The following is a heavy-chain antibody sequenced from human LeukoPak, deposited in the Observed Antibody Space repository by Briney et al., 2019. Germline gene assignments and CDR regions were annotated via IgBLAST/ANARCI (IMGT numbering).Heavy chain of an antibody. CDR2: INHSGST. CDR1: GGSFSGYY. J-gene: IGHJ5*02. CDR3: ASTPSTTPPYWFDP. V-gene: IGHV4-34*01. D-gene: IGHD1-7*01. Sequence: PSETLSLTCAVYGGSFSGYYWSWIRQPPGKGLEWIGEINHSGSTNYNPSLKSRVTISVDTSKNQFSLKLSSVTAADTAVYYCASTPSTTPPYWFDPWGQGILVTVSS.